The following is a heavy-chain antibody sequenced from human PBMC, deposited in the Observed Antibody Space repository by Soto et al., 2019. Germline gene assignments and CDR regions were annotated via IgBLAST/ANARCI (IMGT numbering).Heavy chain of an antibody. Sequence: QVQLVQSGAEVEKPGSSVKVSCKSSGGTFSTYAIHWVRQAPGQGLEWMGRIIPLFGTANYTQKLKGRVTITADESTSTAYMELSSPKSEDTAVYYCARGARLPWFGSRVERGHNGLDVWGQGTTVPVSS. CDR1: GGTFSTYA. CDR2: IIPLFGTA. V-gene: IGHV1-69*01. D-gene: IGHD3-10*01. J-gene: IGHJ6*02. CDR3: ARGARLPWFGSRVERGHNGLDV.